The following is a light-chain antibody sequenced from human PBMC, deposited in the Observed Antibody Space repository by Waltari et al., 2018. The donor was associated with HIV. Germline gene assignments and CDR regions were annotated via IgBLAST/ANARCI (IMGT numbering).Light chain of an antibody. J-gene: IGLJ3*02. CDR3: MSMTYNSFWL. V-gene: IGLV2-14*03. CDR2: EVS. Sequence: QSALTQPASVSGSPGQTITISCTGSSGDIGSYNYVSWYQQLPGKAPKLIIYEVSNRPSGISTRFSGSKSGNTASLTISGLQPEDEGEYYCMSMTYNSFWLIGGGTKLTV. CDR1: SGDIGSYNY.